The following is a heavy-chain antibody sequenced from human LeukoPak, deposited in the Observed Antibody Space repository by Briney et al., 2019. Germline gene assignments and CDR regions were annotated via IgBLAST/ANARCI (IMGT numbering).Heavy chain of an antibody. CDR1: GYTFTSYG. J-gene: IGHJ4*02. CDR2: ISAYNGST. Sequence: ASVKVSCTASGYTFTSYGISWVRQAPGQGLEWMGWISAYNGSTNYAQKLQGRVTMTTDTSTSTAYMELRSLRSDDTAVYYCARVRGTRPPRAIDYWGQGTLVTVSS. D-gene: IGHD1-14*01. CDR3: ARVRGTRPPRAIDY. V-gene: IGHV1-18*01.